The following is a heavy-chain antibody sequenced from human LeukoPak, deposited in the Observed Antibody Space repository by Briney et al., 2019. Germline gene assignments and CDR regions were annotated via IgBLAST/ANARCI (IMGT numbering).Heavy chain of an antibody. CDR2: IRYDGSNK. D-gene: IGHD4-11*01. V-gene: IGHV3-30*02. CDR3: ARRVQYYFDY. J-gene: IGHJ4*02. CDR1: GFTLSSYG. Sequence: PGGSLRLSCAASGFTLSSYGMHWVRQAPGKGLEGVAFIRYDGSNKYYADSVKGRFTISRDNSKNTLYLQMNSLRAEETAVYYCARRVQYYFDYWGQGTLVTVSS.